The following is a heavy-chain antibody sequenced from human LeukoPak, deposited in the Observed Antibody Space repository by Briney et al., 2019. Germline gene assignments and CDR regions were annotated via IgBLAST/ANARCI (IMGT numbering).Heavy chain of an antibody. Sequence: PGGSLRLSCAASGFTFSDYYMSWIRQAPGKGLEWVSYISSSGSTIYYADSVKGRSTISRDNAKNSLYLQMNSLRAEDTAVYYCGREGSTVTDGDYYYNMDVGEKGPTFTVPS. V-gene: IGHV3-11*01. CDR1: GFTFSDYY. J-gene: IGHJ6*03. CDR3: GREGSTVTDGDYYYNMDV. CDR2: ISSSGSTI. D-gene: IGHD4-17*01.